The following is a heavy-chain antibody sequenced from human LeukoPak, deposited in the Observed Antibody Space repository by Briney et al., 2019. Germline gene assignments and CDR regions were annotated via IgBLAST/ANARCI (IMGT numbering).Heavy chain of an antibody. V-gene: IGHV1-46*01. CDR1: GYTFTSYY. J-gene: IGHJ4*02. CDR3: LVFLFVRGVIIIDY. Sequence: ASVKVSCKASGYTFTSYYMHLVRQAPGLGLEWMGIINPSGGSTSYAQKFQGRVTMTRDTSTSTVYMELSSRRSEDTAVYYCLVFLFVRGVIIIDYWGQGTLVTVSS. D-gene: IGHD3-10*02. CDR2: INPSGGST.